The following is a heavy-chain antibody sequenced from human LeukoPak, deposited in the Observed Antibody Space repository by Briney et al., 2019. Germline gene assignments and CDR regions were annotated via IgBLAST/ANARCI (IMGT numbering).Heavy chain of an antibody. CDR3: AKADGYYDILTGYYTVGFDY. V-gene: IGHV3-23*01. J-gene: IGHJ4*02. CDR1: GFTFSSCA. CDR2: ISGSGGST. D-gene: IGHD3-9*01. Sequence: PGGSLRLSCEASGFTFSSCAMSWVRQAPGKGLEWVSAISGSGGSTYYADSVKGRFTISRDNSKNTLYLQMNSLRAEDTAVYYCAKADGYYDILTGYYTVGFDYWGQGTLVTVSS.